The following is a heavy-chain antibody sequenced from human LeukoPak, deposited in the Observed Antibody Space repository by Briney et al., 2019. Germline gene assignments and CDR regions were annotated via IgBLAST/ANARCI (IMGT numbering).Heavy chain of an antibody. V-gene: IGHV3-48*01. D-gene: IGHD3-3*01. CDR3: ARERVLRFLEWRKPIDY. Sequence: TGGSLRLSCAASGFTFSSYSMNWVRQAPGKGLEWVSYISSSSSTIYYADSVKGRFTISRDNAKNSLYLQMNSLRAEDTAVYYCARERVLRFLEWRKPIDYWGQGTLVTVSS. CDR2: ISSSSSTI. CDR1: GFTFSSYS. J-gene: IGHJ4*02.